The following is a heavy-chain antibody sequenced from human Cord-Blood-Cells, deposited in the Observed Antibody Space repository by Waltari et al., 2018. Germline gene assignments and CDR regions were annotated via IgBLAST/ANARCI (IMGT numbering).Heavy chain of an antibody. J-gene: IGHJ4*02. CDR2: INHSGST. CDR1: GGSFSGYY. Sequence: QVQLQQWGAGLLKPSETLSLTCAVYGGSFSGYYWSWFRQPPGKGLEWIGEINHSGSTNYNPSLKSRVTISVDTAKNQFSLKLSSVTAADTAVYYCARGQRNYYGSGSYDYWGQGTLVTVSS. V-gene: IGHV4-34*01. CDR3: ARGQRNYYGSGSYDY. D-gene: IGHD3-10*01.